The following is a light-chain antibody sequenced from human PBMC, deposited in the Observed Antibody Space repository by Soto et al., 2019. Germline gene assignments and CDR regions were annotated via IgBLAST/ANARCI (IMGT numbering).Light chain of an antibody. Sequence: ERVMTQSPATLSVSPGDRATLSCRASQSVSSNLAWYQQKPGQAPRLLIFGASTRATGFPARFSGSGSGTEFTLTISSLQSEDFAVYYCQQYNNWPYTFGQGPKVDIK. J-gene: IGKJ2*01. CDR3: QQYNNWPYT. CDR1: QSVSSN. V-gene: IGKV3-15*01. CDR2: GAS.